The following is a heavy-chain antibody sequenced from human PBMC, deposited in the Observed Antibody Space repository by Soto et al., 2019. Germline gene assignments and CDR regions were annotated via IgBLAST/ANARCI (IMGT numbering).Heavy chain of an antibody. CDR2: IYYAGSF. J-gene: IGHJ4*02. Sequence: SESLSLTCTVSNGSISPYYWSWIRQSPGKGLEWIGYIYYAGSFTYNPSLKSRVTISLNTSKNEVSLRLTSVTAADTAVYYCARLGGYYQALDSWGQGSLVTVSS. D-gene: IGHD3-22*01. CDR1: NGSISPYY. V-gene: IGHV4-59*08. CDR3: ARLGGYYQALDS.